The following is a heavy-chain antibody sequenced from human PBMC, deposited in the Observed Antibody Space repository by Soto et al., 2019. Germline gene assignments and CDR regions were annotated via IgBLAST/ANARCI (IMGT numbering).Heavy chain of an antibody. CDR2: IKQDGSAK. D-gene: IGHD4-17*01. Sequence: GGSLRLSCAASGFTFSNYWMSWVRQAPGKGLEWVAIIKQDGSAKYYVDSVKGRFTISRDNAKNSLYLQMNSLRTEDAAVYYCARNRDYAFDYWGRGTLVTVSS. V-gene: IGHV3-7*01. CDR3: ARNRDYAFDY. CDR1: GFTFSNYW. J-gene: IGHJ4*02.